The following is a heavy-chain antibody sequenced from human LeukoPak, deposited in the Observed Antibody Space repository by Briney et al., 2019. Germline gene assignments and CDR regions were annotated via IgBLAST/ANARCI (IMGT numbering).Heavy chain of an antibody. CDR2: INEDGSEE. CDR1: GFTFSRYW. Sequence: PGGSLRLSCAASGFTFSRYWMSWVRQAPGKGLEWVANINEDGSEEHHVDSVKGRFTISRDNAKNSLYLQMNSLRAEDTAVYYCARDNDYSSGYWGQGTLLTVSS. D-gene: IGHD4-11*01. V-gene: IGHV3-7*01. J-gene: IGHJ4*02. CDR3: ARDNDYSSGY.